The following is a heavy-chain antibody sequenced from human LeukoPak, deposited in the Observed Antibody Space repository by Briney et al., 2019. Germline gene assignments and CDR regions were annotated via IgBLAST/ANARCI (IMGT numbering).Heavy chain of an antibody. CDR1: GGTFSSYA. V-gene: IGHV1-69*06. Sequence: ASVKVSCKASGGTFSSYAISWVRQAPGQGLEWMGGIIPIFGTANYAQKFQGRVTITADKSTSTAYMELSSLRSEDTAVYYCARETPASGSSSPPTHAEPYYYYYMDVWGKGTTVTVSS. CDR2: IIPIFGTA. CDR3: ARETPASGSSSPPTHAEPYYYYYMDV. J-gene: IGHJ6*03. D-gene: IGHD6-6*01.